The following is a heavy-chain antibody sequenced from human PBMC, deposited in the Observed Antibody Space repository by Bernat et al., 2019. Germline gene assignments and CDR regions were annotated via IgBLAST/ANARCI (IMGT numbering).Heavy chain of an antibody. CDR2: IIPIFGTA. V-gene: IGHV1-69*01. CDR1: GGTFSSYA. CDR3: ARDSTDTPVADVLLWFGRFDY. J-gene: IGHJ4*02. Sequence: QVQLVQSGAEVKKPGSSVKVSCKASGGTFSSYAISWVRQAPGPGLEWMGGIIPIFGTANYAQKFQGRVTITADESTSTACMELSSLGSEDTAVYYCARDSTDTPVADVLLWFGRFDYWGQGTLVTVSS. D-gene: IGHD3-10*01.